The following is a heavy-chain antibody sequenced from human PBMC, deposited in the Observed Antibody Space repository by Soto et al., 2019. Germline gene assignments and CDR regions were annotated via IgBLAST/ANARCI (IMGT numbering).Heavy chain of an antibody. V-gene: IGHV3-11*01. J-gene: IGHJ6*02. CDR1: GFTFSDYY. CDR3: AREKSSGYYGMDV. CDR2: IASRDPTV. D-gene: IGHD3-22*01. Sequence: QVQLVESGGGLVRPGGSLRLSCATSGFTFSDYYMSWIRQAPGKGLEWVSYIASRDPTVYYADSVRGRFTISRDNATNLLYMQMDNLRADDTAVYYCAREKSSGYYGMDVWGQGTTVTVSS.